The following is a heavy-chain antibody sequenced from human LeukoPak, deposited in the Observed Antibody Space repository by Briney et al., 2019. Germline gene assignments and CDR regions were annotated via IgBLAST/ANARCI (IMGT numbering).Heavy chain of an antibody. Sequence: SVKVSCKASGGTFSSYAISWVRQAPRQGLEWMGRIIPIFGTANYAQKFQGRGTITTDESTSTAYMELSSLRSEDTAVYYCFISPRLEPFDYWGQGTLVTVSS. V-gene: IGHV1-69*05. CDR3: FISPRLEPFDY. J-gene: IGHJ4*02. CDR2: IIPIFGTA. CDR1: GGTFSSYA. D-gene: IGHD1-1*01.